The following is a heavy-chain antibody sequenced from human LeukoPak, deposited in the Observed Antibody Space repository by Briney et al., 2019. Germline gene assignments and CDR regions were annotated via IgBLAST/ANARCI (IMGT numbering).Heavy chain of an antibody. CDR2: ILYSGNT. CDR1: GGSISSNDYY. CDR3: SRYIRRRPQFDY. Sequence: SETLSLTCAVSGGSISSNDYYWGWVRQPPGKGLEWVGNILYSGNTFYHPSLKSRITIAVDTSKNQFSLKLSSVTAADTAVYYCSRYIRRRPQFDYWGQGTLVTVSS. J-gene: IGHJ4*02. V-gene: IGHV4-39*01.